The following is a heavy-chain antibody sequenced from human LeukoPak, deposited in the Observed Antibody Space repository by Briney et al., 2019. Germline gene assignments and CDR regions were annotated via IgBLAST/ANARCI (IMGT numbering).Heavy chain of an antibody. CDR1: GYTFTGYY. D-gene: IGHD2-21*02. CDR2: INPNSGGT. J-gene: IGHJ3*02. CDR3: GRGGCGDNCFDAFDM. V-gene: IGHV1-2*02. Sequence: ASVKVSCKASGYTFTGYYLHWVRQAPGQGLEWMGWINPNSGGTIYAQKFQGRVTMTRDASISTAYMELSRLRFDDTAMYYCGRGGCGDNCFDAFDMWGQGTMVTVSS.